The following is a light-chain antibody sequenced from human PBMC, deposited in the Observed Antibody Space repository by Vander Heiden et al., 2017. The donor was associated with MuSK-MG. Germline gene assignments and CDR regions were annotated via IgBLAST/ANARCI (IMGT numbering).Light chain of an antibody. CDR3: QQDKSYPST. CDR2: DAS. V-gene: IGKV1-16*02. Sequence: DIQMTQSPYSLSASVGDRVTITCRASQGISNHLTWFHQKPVKAPKSLIYDASSVNIRVPSKLSGTGSVTDFTRTIISLQLEHFATYYSQQDKSYPSTFGQATKMEIK. J-gene: IGKJ2*01. CDR1: QGISNH.